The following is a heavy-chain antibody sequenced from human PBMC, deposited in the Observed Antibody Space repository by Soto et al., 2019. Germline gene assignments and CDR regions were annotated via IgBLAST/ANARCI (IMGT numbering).Heavy chain of an antibody. V-gene: IGHV1-69*06. D-gene: IGHD1-26*01. CDR1: GGTFSSYA. CDR3: AGSGTPPALFDY. Sequence: ASVKVSCKASGGTFSSYAISWVRQAPGQGLEWMGGIIPIFGTANYAQKFQGRVTITADKSTSTAYMELSSLRSEDTAVYYCAGSGTPPALFDYGGHESLLPFSS. J-gene: IGHJ4*01. CDR2: IIPIFGTA.